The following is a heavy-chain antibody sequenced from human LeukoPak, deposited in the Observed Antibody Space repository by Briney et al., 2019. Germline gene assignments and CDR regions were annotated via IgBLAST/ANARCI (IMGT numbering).Heavy chain of an antibody. J-gene: IGHJ5*02. V-gene: IGHV4-59*12. CDR1: GGSISSYY. CDR2: IYYSGST. Sequence: SETLSLTCTVSGGSISSYYWSWIRQPPGKGLEWIGYIYYSGSTNYNPSLKSRVTISVDTSKNQFSLKLSSVTAADTAVYYCARDIVTTASFDPWGQGTLVTVSS. CDR3: ARDIVTTASFDP. D-gene: IGHD3-22*01.